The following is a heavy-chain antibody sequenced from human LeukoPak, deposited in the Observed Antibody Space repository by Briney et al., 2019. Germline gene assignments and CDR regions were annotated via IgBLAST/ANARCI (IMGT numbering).Heavy chain of an antibody. V-gene: IGHV3-23*01. CDR1: GFTFSSYA. D-gene: IGHD5-18*01. Sequence: GGSLRLSCAASGFTFSSYAMSWLRQAPGKGLEGVSAISGSGGSTDYAYSVKGRFTIARDNSKNTLYLQMNSLRDEDTSVYYCAKDRIPGYWGQGTLVTVSS. CDR2: ISGSGGST. J-gene: IGHJ4*02. CDR3: AKDRIPGY.